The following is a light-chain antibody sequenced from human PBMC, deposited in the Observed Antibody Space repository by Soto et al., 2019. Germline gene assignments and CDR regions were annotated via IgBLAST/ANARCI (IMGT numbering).Light chain of an antibody. CDR2: DVN. Sequence: QSVLTQPASVSGSPGQSIAISCTGTSSDVGAYNYVSWYQQHPGKAPKLMIYDVNNRPSGVSNRFSGSKSGNTASLTISGLQAVDEADYYCCSYTTSSTSVFATGPKVNVL. V-gene: IGLV2-14*03. CDR3: CSYTTSSTSV. CDR1: SSDVGAYNY. J-gene: IGLJ1*01.